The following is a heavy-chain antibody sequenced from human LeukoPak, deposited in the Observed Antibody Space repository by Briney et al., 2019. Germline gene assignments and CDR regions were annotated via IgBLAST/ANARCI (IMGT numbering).Heavy chain of an antibody. D-gene: IGHD7-27*01. V-gene: IGHV3-30-3*01. CDR2: ISYDGSNK. Sequence: GGSLRLSCAASGFIFTTYAMHWVRQAPGKGLEWVAAISYDGSNKYYADSVKGRFTVSRDNPQNTLYLHMDSLRAEDTAVYYRARTWGMDYWGQGTLVTVSS. J-gene: IGHJ4*02. CDR1: GFIFTTYA. CDR3: ARTWGMDY.